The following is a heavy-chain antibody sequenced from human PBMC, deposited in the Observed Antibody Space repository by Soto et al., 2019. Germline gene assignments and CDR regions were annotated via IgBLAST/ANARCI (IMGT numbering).Heavy chain of an antibody. CDR2: IYPGDSDT. V-gene: IGHV5-51*01. CDR1: GYSFTSYW. D-gene: IGHD6-6*01. CDR3: ARSSIAARKVNWFDP. Sequence: PGESLKISCQGSGYSFTSYWIGWVRQMPGKGLEWMGIIYPGDSDTRYSPSFQGQVTISADKSISTAYLQWSSLKASDTAMYYCARSSIAARKVNWFDPWGQGTLVTVSS. J-gene: IGHJ5*02.